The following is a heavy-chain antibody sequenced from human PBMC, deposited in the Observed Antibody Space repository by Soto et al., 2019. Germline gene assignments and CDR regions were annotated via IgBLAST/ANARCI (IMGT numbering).Heavy chain of an antibody. Sequence: PGGSLRLSCAASRFTFSNAWMSWVRQAPGKGLEWVGHIRSKTDGGTTDYAAPVKGRFTISRDDSKNTLFLQMNSLKTEDTAVYYCTTARWYTYYFDYWGQGTLVTVSS. J-gene: IGHJ4*02. V-gene: IGHV3-15*01. CDR3: TTARWYTYYFDY. CDR1: RFTFSNAW. D-gene: IGHD6-13*01. CDR2: IRSKTDGGTT.